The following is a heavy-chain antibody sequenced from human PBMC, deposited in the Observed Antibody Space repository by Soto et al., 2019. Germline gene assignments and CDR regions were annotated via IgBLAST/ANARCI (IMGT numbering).Heavy chain of an antibody. J-gene: IGHJ5*01. CDR2: IYPGDSDT. Sequence: GESRKISCPGSGYSFTIYWIGWVRQMPGKGLDRMGTIYPGDSDTRYSPSFQGQVTISADKSITTAYLQWSSLKASDTAIYYCARLFYATGWYDYWGHGTPVTVSS. CDR1: GYSFTIYW. D-gene: IGHD2-2*01. V-gene: IGHV5-51*01. CDR3: ARLFYATGWYDY.